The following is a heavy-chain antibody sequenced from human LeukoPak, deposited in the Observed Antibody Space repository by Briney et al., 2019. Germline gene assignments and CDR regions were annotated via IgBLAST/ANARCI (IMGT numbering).Heavy chain of an antibody. D-gene: IGHD3-3*01. V-gene: IGHV1-69*05. CDR3: ASSLGYDFWSGYSVYYFDY. CDR2: IIPIFGTA. J-gene: IGHJ4*02. Sequence: SVKVPCKASGGTFSSYAISWVRQAPGQGLEWMGGIIPIFGTANYAQKFQGRVTITTDESTSTAYMELSSLRSEDTAVYYCASSLGYDFWSGYSVYYFDYWGQGTLVTVSS. CDR1: GGTFSSYA.